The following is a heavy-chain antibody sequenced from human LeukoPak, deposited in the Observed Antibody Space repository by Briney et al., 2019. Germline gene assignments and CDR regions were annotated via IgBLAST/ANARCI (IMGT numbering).Heavy chain of an antibody. D-gene: IGHD3-22*01. V-gene: IGHV1-2*02. CDR3: ARVNYYDSSGLDY. J-gene: IGHJ4*02. Sequence: ASVKVSCKASGYTFTSYGISWVRQAPGHGLEWMGWINPNSGGTNYAQKFQGRVTMTRDTSISTAYMELSRLRSDDTAVYYCARVNYYDSSGLDYWGQGTLVTVSS. CDR2: INPNSGGT. CDR1: GYTFTSYG.